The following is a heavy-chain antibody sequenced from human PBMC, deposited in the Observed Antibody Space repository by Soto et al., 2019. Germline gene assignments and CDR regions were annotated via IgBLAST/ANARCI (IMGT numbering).Heavy chain of an antibody. D-gene: IGHD2-15*01. Sequence: QITLKESGPTLVKPTQTLTLTCTFSGFSLSTSGVGVGWIRQPPGKALEWLVLIYWNDDKRYSPSLKSRLTITKDTSKNQVVLTMTNMDPVDTATYYCAHARAQDCSGGSCYSFDYWGQGTLVTVSS. J-gene: IGHJ4*02. CDR2: IYWNDDK. V-gene: IGHV2-5*01. CDR3: AHARAQDCSGGSCYSFDY. CDR1: GFSLSTSGVG.